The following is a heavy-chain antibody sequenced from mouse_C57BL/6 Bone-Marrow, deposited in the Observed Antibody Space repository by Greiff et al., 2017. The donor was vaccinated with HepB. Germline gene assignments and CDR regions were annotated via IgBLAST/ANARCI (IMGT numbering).Heavy chain of an antibody. V-gene: IGHV2-2*01. CDR3: ARNRIGGTDYFDY. J-gene: IGHJ2*01. Sequence: VQLQQSGPGLVQPSQSLSITCTVSGFSLTSYGVHWVRQSPGKGLEWLGVIWSGGSTDYNAAFISRLSISKDNSKSQVFFKMNSLQADDTAIYYCARNRIGGTDYFDYWGQGTTLTVSS. CDR1: GFSLTSYG. CDR2: IWSGGST. D-gene: IGHD2-14*01.